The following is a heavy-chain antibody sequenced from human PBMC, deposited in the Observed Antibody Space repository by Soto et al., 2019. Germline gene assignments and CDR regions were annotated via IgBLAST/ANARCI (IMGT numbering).Heavy chain of an antibody. CDR2: IYYSGST. V-gene: IGHV4-59*01. Sequence: SETLSLTCTVSGGSISSYYWSWIRQPPGKGLEWIGYIYYSGSTNYNPSLKSRVTISVDTSKNQFSLKLSSVTAADTAVYYCGREENYYDSSGYETYYGMDVWGQGTTVTVSS. CDR1: GGSISSYY. J-gene: IGHJ6*02. CDR3: GREENYYDSSGYETYYGMDV. D-gene: IGHD3-22*01.